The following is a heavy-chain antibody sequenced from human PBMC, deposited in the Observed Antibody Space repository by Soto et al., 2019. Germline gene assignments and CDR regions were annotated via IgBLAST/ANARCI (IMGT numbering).Heavy chain of an antibody. CDR3: ARDQLEGNWFDP. Sequence: QLQLQESGSGLVRPSQTLSLTCAVSGGSISSGGYSWNWIRQPPGKGLEWIGYIYHSGSTLYNPPLKSRVTSAVDRSTNRFSLTPSSVTAADTAVYYCARDQLEGNWFDPWGQGTLVTVSS. D-gene: IGHD1-1*01. CDR1: GGSISSGGYS. CDR2: IYHSGST. V-gene: IGHV4-30-2*01. J-gene: IGHJ5*02.